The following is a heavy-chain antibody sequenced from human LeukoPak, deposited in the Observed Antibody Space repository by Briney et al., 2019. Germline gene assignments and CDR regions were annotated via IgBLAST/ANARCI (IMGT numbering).Heavy chain of an antibody. CDR2: ISAYNGNT. J-gene: IGHJ6*03. V-gene: IGHV1-18*01. D-gene: IGHD4-11*01. Sequence: ASVKVSCKASGYTFTSYGISWVRQAPGQGLEWMGWISAYNGNTNYAQKLQGRVTMTTDTSTSTAYMELRSLRSDDTAVYYCARVQRGKLQYYYYYMDVWGKGTTVTVSS. CDR3: ARVQRGKLQYYYYYMDV. CDR1: GYTFTSYG.